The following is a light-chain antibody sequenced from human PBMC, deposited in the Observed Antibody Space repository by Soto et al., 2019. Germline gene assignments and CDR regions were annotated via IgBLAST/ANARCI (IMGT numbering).Light chain of an antibody. CDR1: QSVASK. J-gene: IGKJ1*01. CDR3: QQYKNSPTRT. V-gene: IGKV3-15*01. CDR2: GAS. Sequence: EIVLTQSPATMSLSPGERVTLSCRASQSVASKLAWYQQRFGQAPRLLIYGASVRATGIPARFRGSGSGTEFTLTISNVQSEDFAVYYGQQYKNSPTRTFGQGTKVDIK.